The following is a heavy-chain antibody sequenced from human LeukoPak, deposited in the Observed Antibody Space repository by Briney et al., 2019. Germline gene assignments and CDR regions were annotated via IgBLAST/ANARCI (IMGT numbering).Heavy chain of an antibody. CDR3: TKDINSGIFYNTYMDV. Sequence: GGSLRLSCAASGFTFSRYTMNRVRQAPGRGLEWVSSISSSSSYIYYADSVKGRFTISRDNSKSSLYLQMNNLRPEDTALYYCTKDINSGIFYNTYMDVWGKGTPVTVSS. V-gene: IGHV3-21*04. J-gene: IGHJ6*03. CDR2: ISSSSSYI. D-gene: IGHD3-10*01. CDR1: GFTFSRYT.